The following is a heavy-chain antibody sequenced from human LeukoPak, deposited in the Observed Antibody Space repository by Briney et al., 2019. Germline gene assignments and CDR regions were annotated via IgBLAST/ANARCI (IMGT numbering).Heavy chain of an antibody. CDR2: IYSSGTT. J-gene: IGHJ4*02. CDR3: AREARGGSTYFDN. CDR1: GGSMSGYF. Sequence: PSETLSLTCTVSGGSMSGYFWAWIRRPAGKGLEWIGRIYSSGTTNYNLSLKSRVTMSLDTSNNQFSLSLTSVTAADTAVYYCAREARGGSTYFDNWGQGTLVTVSS. V-gene: IGHV4-4*07. D-gene: IGHD1-26*01.